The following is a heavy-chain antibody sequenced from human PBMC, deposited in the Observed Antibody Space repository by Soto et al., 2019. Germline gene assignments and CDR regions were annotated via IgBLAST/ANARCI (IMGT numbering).Heavy chain of an antibody. Sequence: QVQLVQSGAEVKKPGSSVKVSCKASGGTFSSYAISWVRQAPGQGLEWMGGIIPIFGTANYAQKFQGRVTITADEATSTDYMELSSLRSEDTAGYYCARSYDSRGYQNWFDPWGQGTLVTVSS. V-gene: IGHV1-69*12. CDR3: ARSYDSRGYQNWFDP. CDR1: GGTFSSYA. D-gene: IGHD3-22*01. J-gene: IGHJ5*02. CDR2: IIPIFGTA.